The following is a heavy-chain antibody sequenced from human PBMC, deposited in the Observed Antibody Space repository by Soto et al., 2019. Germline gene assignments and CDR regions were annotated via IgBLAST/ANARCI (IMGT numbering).Heavy chain of an antibody. V-gene: IGHV1-18*01. CDR3: ARDCVIYDSGGGYYYGLEV. J-gene: IGHJ6*02. CDR1: GYTFTRYG. CDR2: VSAYDGTS. Sequence: QVQLVQSGAEVKKPGASVKVSCKASGYTFTRYGISWVRQAPGQGLEWIGWVSAYDGTSKNTQKLQGKVIMTTDTATTPAYRELRSLRAADTAVYYCARDCVIYDSGGGYYYGLEVWGQGTTVTVSS. D-gene: IGHD3-10*01.